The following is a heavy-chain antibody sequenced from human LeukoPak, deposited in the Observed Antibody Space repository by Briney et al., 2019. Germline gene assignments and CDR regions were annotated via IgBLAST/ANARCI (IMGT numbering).Heavy chain of an antibody. V-gene: IGHV3-74*01. CDR2: INSDGFSI. D-gene: IGHD3-16*01. CDR1: GFTFSAYW. CDR3: ARFYGGSALDN. Sequence: GGSLRLSCAASGFTFSAYWMHWVRQAPGKGLVWVSRINSDGFSIAYADSVKGRFTISRDNAKNTLYLHMNSLRAEDTAVYYCARFYGGSALDNWGRGTMVTVSS. J-gene: IGHJ3*02.